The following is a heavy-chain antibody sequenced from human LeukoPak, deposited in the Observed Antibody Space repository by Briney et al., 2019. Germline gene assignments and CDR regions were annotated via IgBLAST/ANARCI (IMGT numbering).Heavy chain of an antibody. D-gene: IGHD3-16*01. CDR2: INHNGNVN. J-gene: IGHJ6*02. CDR1: GFTFTSAW. Sequence: GGSMRLSCGASGFTFTSAWMNWDRQAPGKGLEWVASINHNGNVNYYVDSVKGRFTISRDNAKKSLYLQMSNLRAEDTAVYFCARGGGLGVWGQGATVTVSS. CDR3: ARGGGLGV. V-gene: IGHV3-7*03.